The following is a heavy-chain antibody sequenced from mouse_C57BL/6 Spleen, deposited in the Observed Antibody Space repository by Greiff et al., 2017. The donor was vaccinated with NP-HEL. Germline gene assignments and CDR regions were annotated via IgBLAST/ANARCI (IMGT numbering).Heavy chain of an antibody. CDR2: INPYNGGT. CDR3: AKSYYYGSAWFAY. Sequence: EVKLMESGPVLVKPGASVKMSCKASGYTFTDYYMNWVKQSHGKSLEWIGVINPYNGGTSYNQKFKGKATLTVDKSSSTAYMELNSLTSEDSAVYYCAKSYYYGSAWFAYWGQGTLVTVSA. D-gene: IGHD1-1*01. V-gene: IGHV1-19*01. CDR1: GYTFTDYY. J-gene: IGHJ3*01.